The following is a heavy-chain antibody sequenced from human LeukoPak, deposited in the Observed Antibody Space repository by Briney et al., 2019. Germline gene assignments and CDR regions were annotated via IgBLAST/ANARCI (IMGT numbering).Heavy chain of an antibody. J-gene: IGHJ4*02. V-gene: IGHV1-24*01. CDR1: GYTFTSYD. Sequence: GASVKVSCKASGYTFTSYDINWVRQATGQGLEWMGGFDPEDGETIYAQKFQGRVTMTENTSTDTAYMELSSLRSEDTAVYYCATPYGSGSYYNPFDYWGQGTLVTVSS. CDR3: ATPYGSGSYYNPFDY. D-gene: IGHD3-10*01. CDR2: FDPEDGET.